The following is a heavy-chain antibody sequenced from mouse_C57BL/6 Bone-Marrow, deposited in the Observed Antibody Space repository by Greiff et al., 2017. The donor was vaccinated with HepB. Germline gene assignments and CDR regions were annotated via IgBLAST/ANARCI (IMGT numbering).Heavy chain of an antibody. Sequence: VQLQQSGPVLVKPGASVKMSCKASGYTFTDYYMNWVKQSHGKSLEWIGVINPYNGGTSYNQKFKGKATLTVDKSSSTAYMELNSLTSEDSAVYYCARGQLGYYAMDYWGQGTSVTVSS. CDR1: GYTFTDYY. V-gene: IGHV1-19*01. J-gene: IGHJ4*01. CDR3: ARGQLGYYAMDY. CDR2: INPYNGGT. D-gene: IGHD3-2*01.